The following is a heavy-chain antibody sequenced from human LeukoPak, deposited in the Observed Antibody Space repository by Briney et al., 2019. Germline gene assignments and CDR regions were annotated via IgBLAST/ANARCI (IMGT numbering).Heavy chain of an antibody. CDR2: IKSDGST. CDR3: ARAPSEIGGYYPEYFRH. D-gene: IGHD3-22*01. J-gene: IGHJ1*01. CDR1: GFTFSSYW. Sequence: SGGSLRLSCAASGFTFSSYWMHWVRHAPGGGLVWVSRIKSDGSTNYADSVKGRFTISRDNAKNTLSLQMNSLRAEDTGVYYCARAPSEIGGYYPEYFRHWGQGTLVTVSS. V-gene: IGHV3-74*01.